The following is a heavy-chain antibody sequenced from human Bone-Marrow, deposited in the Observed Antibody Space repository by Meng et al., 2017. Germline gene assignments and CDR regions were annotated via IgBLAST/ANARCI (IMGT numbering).Heavy chain of an antibody. D-gene: IGHD3-22*01. Sequence: QVQLQESGPGLVKPSQTLSLTCPVPGGSISSGDYYWSWIRQPPGKGLEWIGYIYYSGSTSYNPSLKSRVSISADTSKNQFSLKLSSVTAADTAVYYCARDTYYYDSVTQPFDWGQGTLVTVSS. CDR2: IYYSGST. J-gene: IGHJ4*02. CDR3: ARDTYYYDSVTQPFD. V-gene: IGHV4-30-4*01. CDR1: GGSISSGDYY.